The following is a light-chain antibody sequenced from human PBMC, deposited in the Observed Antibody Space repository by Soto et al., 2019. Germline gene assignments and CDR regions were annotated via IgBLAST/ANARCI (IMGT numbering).Light chain of an antibody. CDR2: DAS. Sequence: DIQMTQSPSTLSASVGDRVTITCRASQSISSWLAWYQQKPGKAPKLLIYDASSLASGVPSRFSGSGSGTEFTLTISSLQTDDFATYYCQQYNSYSSTFGQGTKVEIK. J-gene: IGKJ1*01. CDR1: QSISSW. V-gene: IGKV1-5*01. CDR3: QQYNSYSST.